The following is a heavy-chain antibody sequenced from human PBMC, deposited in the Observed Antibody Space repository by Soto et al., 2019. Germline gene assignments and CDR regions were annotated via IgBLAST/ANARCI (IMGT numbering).Heavy chain of an antibody. Sequence: EVQLVASGGGLVQSGGFLRLSCAASGFPFSSYWMSWVRQGPGKGPEWVANIKQDGSEIYYVDSVKGRFTISRDNAKSSLYLQMTSLRAEDTAVYHCAKSLSAIPGDSWGQGTLVTVSS. V-gene: IGHV3-7*05. CDR1: GFPFSSYW. J-gene: IGHJ4*02. D-gene: IGHD2-2*01. CDR2: IKQDGSEI. CDR3: AKSLSAIPGDS.